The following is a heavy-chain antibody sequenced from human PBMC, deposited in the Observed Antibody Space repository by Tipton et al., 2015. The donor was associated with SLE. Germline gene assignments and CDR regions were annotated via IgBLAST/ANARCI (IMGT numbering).Heavy chain of an antibody. D-gene: IGHD5-12*01. CDR2: IFYTGNT. J-gene: IGHJ4*02. CDR3: ARRHYSGPFDS. Sequence: TLSLTCSVSGGSVGSRDSYWSWLRQHPGKGLEWIGDIFYTGNTHYNPSLRSRVTISLDTSANQFSLRMNSVTAADTAVYYCARRHYSGPFDSWGQGTLVTVSS. CDR1: GGSVGSRDSY. V-gene: IGHV4-31*03.